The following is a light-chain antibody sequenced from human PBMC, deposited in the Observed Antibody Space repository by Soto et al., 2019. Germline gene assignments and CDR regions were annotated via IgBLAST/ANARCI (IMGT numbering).Light chain of an antibody. J-gene: IGKJ1*01. CDR1: QSVSNNY. Sequence: IMLTQSPVTLSLTPGERATLSCRASQSVSNNYLAWYQQKPGQAPRLLIYGASNRATGIPDRFSGSGSGTDFTLTISRLEPEDVAVYYCQQYGSSGTFGQGTKVDI. CDR3: QQYGSSGT. V-gene: IGKV3-20*01. CDR2: GAS.